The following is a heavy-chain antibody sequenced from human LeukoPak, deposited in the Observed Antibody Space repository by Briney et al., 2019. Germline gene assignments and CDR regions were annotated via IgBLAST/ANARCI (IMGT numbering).Heavy chain of an antibody. CDR2: ISSSKSYI. V-gene: IGHV3-21*01. D-gene: IGHD4/OR15-4a*01. Sequence: GGSLRLSCAASGFSFSSYSMNWVRQAPGKGLEWVSSISSSKSYIFYADSVKGRFTISRDNAKNSLYLEMTSLRAEDTAVYYCARGQWSDYWGQGILVTVSS. CDR3: ARGQWSDY. CDR1: GFSFSSYS. J-gene: IGHJ4*02.